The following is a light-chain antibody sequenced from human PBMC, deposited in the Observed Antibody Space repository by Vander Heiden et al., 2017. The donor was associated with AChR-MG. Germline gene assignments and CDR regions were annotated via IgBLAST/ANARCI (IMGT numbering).Light chain of an antibody. J-gene: IGLJ2*01. CDR3: ETWDTTLNSVV. V-gene: IGLV1-51*01. Sequence: QSVMTQPPSVSAAPGQEVTISCSGSSSNIGSHYVSWYQQLPGTAPKLLIFDNNKRPSGIPERFSASKSGTSATLGITGLHTGDEADYYCETWDTTLNSVVFGGGTKVNV. CDR2: DNN. CDR1: SSNIGSHY.